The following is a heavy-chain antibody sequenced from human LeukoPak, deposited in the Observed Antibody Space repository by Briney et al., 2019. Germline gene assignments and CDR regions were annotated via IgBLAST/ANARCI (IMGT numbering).Heavy chain of an antibody. Sequence: KTSETLSLTCTVSGGSISSSSYYWGWIRQPPGKGLEWIGSIYYSGSTYYNPSLKSRVTISVDTSKNQFSLKLSSVTAADTAVYYCARDSPPPRELLLNWGQGTLVTVSS. CDR3: ARDSPPPRELLLN. CDR2: IYYSGST. V-gene: IGHV4-39*02. D-gene: IGHD1-26*01. J-gene: IGHJ4*02. CDR1: GGSISSSSYY.